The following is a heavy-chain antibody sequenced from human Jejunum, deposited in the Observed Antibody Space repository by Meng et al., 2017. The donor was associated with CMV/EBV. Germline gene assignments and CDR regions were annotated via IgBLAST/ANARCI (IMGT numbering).Heavy chain of an antibody. CDR1: GFSISEHY. J-gene: IGHJ2*01. V-gene: IGHV3-72*01. CDR3: ARDNSNWTFDF. CDR2: TKDKTESFII. Sequence: DYGFSISEHYMDWVSQAPGKGLEWVGRTKDKTESFIIDYAAYVKGRFTISRDDSQNSLYLHMNSLKTEDTAVYYCARDNSNWTFDFWGRGTLVTVSS. D-gene: IGHD2/OR15-2a*01.